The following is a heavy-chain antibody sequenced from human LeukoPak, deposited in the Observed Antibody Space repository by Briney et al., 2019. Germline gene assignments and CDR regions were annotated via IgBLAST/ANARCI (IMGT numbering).Heavy chain of an antibody. CDR1: GGSFSGYY. D-gene: IGHD2-2*03. V-gene: IGHV4-34*01. J-gene: IGHJ5*02. Sequence: ASETLSLTCAVYGGSFSGYYWSWIRQPPGKGLEWIGEINHSGSTNYNPSLKSRVTISVDTSKNQFSLKLSSVTAADTAVYYCARHVGIVVVPALNGGYNWFDPWGQGTLVTVSS. CDR2: INHSGST. CDR3: ARHVGIVVVPALNGGYNWFDP.